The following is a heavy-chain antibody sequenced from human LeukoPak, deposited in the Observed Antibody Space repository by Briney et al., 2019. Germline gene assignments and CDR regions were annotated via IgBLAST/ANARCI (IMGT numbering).Heavy chain of an antibody. CDR1: GFTFSSHG. Sequence: GGSPRLSCAASGFTFSSHGMRWVRQPPGKGLEWVAFIRYDGTNNYYADSVKGRFTISRDNSKNTLYLQMNSLRAEDTAVYYCAKDESIGYTYFDSWGQGTLVTVSS. V-gene: IGHV3-30*02. CDR2: IRYDGTNN. CDR3: AKDESIGYTYFDS. D-gene: IGHD5-24*01. J-gene: IGHJ4*02.